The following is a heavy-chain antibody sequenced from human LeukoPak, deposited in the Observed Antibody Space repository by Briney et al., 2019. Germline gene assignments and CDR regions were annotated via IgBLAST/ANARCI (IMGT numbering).Heavy chain of an antibody. Sequence: SETLSLTCTVSGGSISSSSYYWGWIRQPPGKGLEWIGSIYYSGSTYYNPSLKSRVTISVDTSKNQFSLQLNSVTPEDTAVYYCVRMMDYYDSSGPAAFDIWGQGTMVTVSS. D-gene: IGHD3-22*01. CDR1: GGSISSSSYY. J-gene: IGHJ3*02. V-gene: IGHV4-39*07. CDR3: VRMMDYYDSSGPAAFDI. CDR2: IYYSGST.